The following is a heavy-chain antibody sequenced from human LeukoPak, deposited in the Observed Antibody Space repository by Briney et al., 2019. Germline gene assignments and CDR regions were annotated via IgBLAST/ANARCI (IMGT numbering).Heavy chain of an antibody. CDR3: AREDRGPGIAAAGDFGY. Sequence: ASVKVSCKASGYTFTSYGISWVRQAPGQGLEWMGWISAYNGNTNYAQKLQGRVTMTTDTSTSTAYMELRSLRSDDTAVYYCAREDRGPGIAAAGDFGYWGQGTLVTVSS. V-gene: IGHV1-18*01. CDR2: ISAYNGNT. D-gene: IGHD6-13*01. CDR1: GYTFTSYG. J-gene: IGHJ4*02.